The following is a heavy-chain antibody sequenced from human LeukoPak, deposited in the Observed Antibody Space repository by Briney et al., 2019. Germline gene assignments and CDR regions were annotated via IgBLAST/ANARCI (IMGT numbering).Heavy chain of an antibody. CDR1: GYTFTSYD. V-gene: IGHV1-8*01. Sequence: ASVKVSCKASGYTFTSYDINWERQATGQGLEWMGWMNPNSGNTGYAQKFQGRVTMTRDTSISTAYMELSRLRSDDTAVYYCARGVAKRTRHNWFDPWGQGTLVTVSS. CDR2: MNPNSGNT. D-gene: IGHD2-15*01. J-gene: IGHJ5*02. CDR3: ARGVAKRTRHNWFDP.